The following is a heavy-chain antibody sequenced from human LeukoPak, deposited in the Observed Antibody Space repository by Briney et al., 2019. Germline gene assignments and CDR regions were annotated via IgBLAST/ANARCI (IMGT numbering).Heavy chain of an antibody. J-gene: IGHJ6*02. CDR1: GGSFSGYY. CDR3: ARHFWSGYYTAYYYYGMDV. V-gene: IGHV4-34*01. D-gene: IGHD3-3*02. Sequence: SETLCLTCAVYGGSFSGYYWSWIRQPPGKGLEWIGEINHSGSTNYNPSLESRVTISVDTSKNQFSLKLSSVTAADTAVYYCARHFWSGYYTAYYYYGMDVWGQGTTVTVSS. CDR2: INHSGST.